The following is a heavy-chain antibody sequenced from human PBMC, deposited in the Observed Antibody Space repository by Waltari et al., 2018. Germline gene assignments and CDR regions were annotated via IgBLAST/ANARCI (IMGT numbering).Heavy chain of an antibody. V-gene: IGHV3-23*01. Sequence: EVQLLESGGGLVQPGGSLRLSCAASGFTFSSYTMGWVRQAPGKGLEWVSSISGSGGNTYYADSVKGRFTISRDNSKNTLYLQMNSLRAEDTAVYYCARDIPDAFDIWGQGTMVTVSS. CDR1: GFTFSSYT. CDR3: ARDIPDAFDI. CDR2: ISGSGGNT. J-gene: IGHJ3*02.